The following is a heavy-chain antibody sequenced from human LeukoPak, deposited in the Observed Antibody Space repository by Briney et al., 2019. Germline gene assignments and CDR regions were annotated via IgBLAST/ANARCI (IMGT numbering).Heavy chain of an antibody. J-gene: IGHJ5*02. D-gene: IGHD5-12*01. CDR2: ISYDGSDK. Sequence: GGSLRLSCAASGFSFSDYGMHWVRQAPGKGLEWVAFISYDGSDKYYADSVKGRFTISRDNSKNTLYLQMNSLRVEDTAVYYCTKGGSWFDPWGQGTLVTVSS. CDR3: TKGGSWFDP. V-gene: IGHV3-30*18. CDR1: GFSFSDYG.